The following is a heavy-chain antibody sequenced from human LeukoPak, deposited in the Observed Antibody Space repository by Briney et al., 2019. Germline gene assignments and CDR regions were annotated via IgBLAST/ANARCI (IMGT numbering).Heavy chain of an antibody. V-gene: IGHV1-69*04. J-gene: IGHJ4*02. D-gene: IGHD5-24*01. CDR3: AREGEDVEMAN. CDR2: IIPIFGIA. Sequence: GASVKVSCKASGGTFSSYAISWVRQAPGQGLEWMGRIIPIFGIANYAQKFRGRVTITADKSTSTVYMELSSLRSEDTAVYYCAREGEDVEMANWGQGTLVTVSS. CDR1: GGTFSSYA.